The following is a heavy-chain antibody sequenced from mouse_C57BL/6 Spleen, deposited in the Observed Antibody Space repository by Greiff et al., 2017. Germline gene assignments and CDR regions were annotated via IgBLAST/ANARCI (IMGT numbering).Heavy chain of an antibody. V-gene: IGHV1-82*01. J-gene: IGHJ1*03. CDR1: GYAFSSSW. CDR2: IYPGDGDT. D-gene: IGHD1-1*01. CDR3: ARSGYYGSRSWYFDV. Sequence: QVQLQQSGPELVKPGASVKISCKASGYAFSSSWMNWVKQRPGKGLEWIGRIYPGDGDTNYNGKFKGKVTLTADKSSSTAYMQLSSLTSEDSTVFFCARSGYYGSRSWYFDVWGTGTTVTVSS.